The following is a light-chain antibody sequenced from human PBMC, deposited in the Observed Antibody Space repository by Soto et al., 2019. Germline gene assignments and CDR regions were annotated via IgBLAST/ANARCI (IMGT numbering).Light chain of an antibody. V-gene: IGKV1-39*01. CDR3: QQSYSSSPIT. Sequence: DIQLTQSPSSLSASVGDRVTMTCRASETISTFLNWYQHKPGKAPKLLISAASRLQSGVPPRFSGSGSGTDFTLTINSLRPEDFASYYCQQSYSSSPITFGPGTRLEFK. J-gene: IGKJ5*01. CDR2: AAS. CDR1: ETISTF.